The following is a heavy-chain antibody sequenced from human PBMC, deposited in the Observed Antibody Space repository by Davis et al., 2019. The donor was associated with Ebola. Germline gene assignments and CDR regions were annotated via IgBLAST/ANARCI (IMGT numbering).Heavy chain of an antibody. D-gene: IGHD6-13*01. CDR3: AKDTSSIWFDI. CDR2: LLLIADT. J-gene: IGHJ3*02. Sequence: GGSLRPSCPPSEFTSSSYSMNWVSRAPGKGREWVWTLLLIADTYYADSVKGGFIISRDNPKNTLHLQMNSLRVEDTDIYYCAKDTSSIWFDIWGQGTNVTVSS. CDR1: EFTSSSYS. V-gene: IGHV3-23*01.